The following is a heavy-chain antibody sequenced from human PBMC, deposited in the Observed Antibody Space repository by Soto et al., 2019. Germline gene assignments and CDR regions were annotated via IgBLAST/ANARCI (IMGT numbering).Heavy chain of an antibody. D-gene: IGHD6-19*01. J-gene: IGHJ4*02. Sequence: LRLSCAASGFTFSSYAMSWVRQAPGKGLEWVSAISGSGGSTYYADSVKGRFTISRDNSKNTLYLQMNSLRAEDTAVYYCANFYRKAYCSGWYYSAYWGQRTLVTVSS. CDR2: ISGSGGST. V-gene: IGHV3-23*01. CDR1: GFTFSSYA. CDR3: ANFYRKAYCSGWYYSAY.